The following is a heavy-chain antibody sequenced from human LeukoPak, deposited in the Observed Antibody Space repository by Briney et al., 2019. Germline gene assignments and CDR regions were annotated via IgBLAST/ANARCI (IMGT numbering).Heavy chain of an antibody. V-gene: IGHV4-31*03. J-gene: IGHJ3*02. D-gene: IGHD2-2*01. CDR1: GGSISSGGYY. Sequence: SETLSLTCTVSGGSISSGGYYWSWIRQHPGKGLGWIGYIYYSGSTYYNPSLKSRVTISVDTSKNQFSLTLSSVTAADTAVYYCGRVGGYCSSTSCYFRVDAFDILGQGTMVTVSS. CDR3: GRVGGYCSSTSCYFRVDAFDI. CDR2: IYYSGST.